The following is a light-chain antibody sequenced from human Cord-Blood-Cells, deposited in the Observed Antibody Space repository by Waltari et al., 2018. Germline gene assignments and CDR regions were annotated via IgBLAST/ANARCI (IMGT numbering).Light chain of an antibody. J-gene: IGLJ1*01. Sequence: SYELTQPPSVSVSPGQTASITCSGDKLGDKYACWYQQKPGQSPVLVIYQDSKRPSGSPELFSASSWGNTATVTISGTEAMDEADYYCQAWDSSTYVVGTGTKVAVL. CDR2: QDS. CDR3: QAWDSSTYV. V-gene: IGLV3-1*01. CDR1: KLGDKY.